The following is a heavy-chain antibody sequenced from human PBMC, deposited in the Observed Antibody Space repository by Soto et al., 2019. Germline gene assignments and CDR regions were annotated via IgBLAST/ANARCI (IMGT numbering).Heavy chain of an antibody. CDR2: ISGSGGST. Sequence: EVQLLESGGGLVQPGGSLRLSCAASGFTFSSYAMSWVRQAPGKGLEWVSAISGSGGSTYYADSVKGRFTISRDNSKNTLYLQMNSLRAEDTAVYYCARASGWFGEFDYWGQGTLVTVSS. J-gene: IGHJ4*02. V-gene: IGHV3-23*01. CDR1: GFTFSSYA. D-gene: IGHD3-10*01. CDR3: ARASGWFGEFDY.